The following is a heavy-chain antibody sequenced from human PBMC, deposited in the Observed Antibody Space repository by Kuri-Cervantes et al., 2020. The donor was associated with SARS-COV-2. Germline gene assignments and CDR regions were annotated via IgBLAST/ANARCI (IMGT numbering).Heavy chain of an antibody. J-gene: IGHJ6*02. CDR3: ARDLIRGYSYGFFGMDV. V-gene: IGHV1-2*04. CDR1: GYTFTGYY. CDR2: INPNSGGA. D-gene: IGHD5-18*01. Sequence: ASVKVSCKASGYTFTGYYMRWVRQAPGQGLEWMGWINPNSGGANYAQKFQGWVTMTRDTSISTAYMELSRLRSDDTAVYYCARDLIRGYSYGFFGMDVWGQGTTVTVSS.